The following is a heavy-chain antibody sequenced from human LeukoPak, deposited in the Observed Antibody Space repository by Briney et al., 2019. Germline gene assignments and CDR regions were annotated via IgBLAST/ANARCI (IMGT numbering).Heavy chain of an antibody. Sequence: SETLSLTCTVSGGSISTGSYYWNWIRQPAGKGLEWIGRIYTSGSTNYNPSLKSRVTISVDTSKNQFSLKLSSVTAADTAVYYCARRRGWGLRGITMIVVVSYYFDYWGQGTLVTVSS. CDR3: ARRRGWGLRGITMIVVVSYYFDY. CDR2: IYTSGST. CDR1: GGSISTGSYY. J-gene: IGHJ4*02. D-gene: IGHD3-22*01. V-gene: IGHV4-61*02.